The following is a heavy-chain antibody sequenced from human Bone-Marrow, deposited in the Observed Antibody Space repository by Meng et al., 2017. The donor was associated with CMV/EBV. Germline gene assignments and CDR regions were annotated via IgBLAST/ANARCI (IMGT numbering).Heavy chain of an antibody. CDR1: GFTSSPHW. CDR3: SRGFGGFDY. J-gene: IGHJ4*02. CDR2: INKDGSET. Sequence: GGSLRLSCAASGFTSSPHWMAWVRQAPGKGLEWVASINKDGSETYHVDSVEGRFTVSRDNAKSSLYLQMNRLRAEDTAVYYCSRGFGGFDYWGQGVLVTVSS. V-gene: IGHV3-7*01. D-gene: IGHD3-16*01.